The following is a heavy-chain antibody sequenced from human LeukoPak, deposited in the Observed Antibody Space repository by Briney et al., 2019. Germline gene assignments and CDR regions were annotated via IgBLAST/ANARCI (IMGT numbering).Heavy chain of an antibody. D-gene: IGHD5-24*01. CDR3: ARFSLMATTFDY. CDR1: GYSISSGYY. V-gene: IGHV4-38-2*02. CDR2: IYHSGST. Sequence: PSETLSLTCTVSGYSISSGYYWGWIRQPPGKGLEWIGSIYHSGSTYYNPSLKSRVTISVDTSKNQFSLKLSSVTAADTAVYYCARFSLMATTFDYWGQGTLVTVSS. J-gene: IGHJ4*02.